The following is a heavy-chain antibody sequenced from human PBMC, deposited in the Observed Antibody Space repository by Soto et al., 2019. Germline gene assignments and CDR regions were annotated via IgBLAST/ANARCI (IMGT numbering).Heavy chain of an antibody. D-gene: IGHD1-26*01. J-gene: IGHJ3*02. CDR3: ARDLLGWWELLGALDI. CDR1: GYTFTSYG. Sequence: ASVKVSCKASGYTFTSYGISWVRQAPGQGLEWMGWISAYNGNTNYAQKLQGRVTMTTDTSTSTAYMELRSLRSDDTAVYYCARDLLGWWELLGALDIWGQGTMVTVSS. V-gene: IGHV1-18*01. CDR2: ISAYNGNT.